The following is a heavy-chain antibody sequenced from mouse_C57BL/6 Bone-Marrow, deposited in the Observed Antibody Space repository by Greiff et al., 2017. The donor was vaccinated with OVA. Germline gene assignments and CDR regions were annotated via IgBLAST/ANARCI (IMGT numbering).Heavy chain of an antibody. D-gene: IGHD2-4*01. V-gene: IGHV14-3*01. J-gene: IGHJ3*01. CDR3: ARGLRRRAWCDY. CDR1: GFNIKNTY. Sequence: EVLLVESVAELVRPGASVKLSCTASGFNIKNTYMHWVKQRPEQGLEWIGRIDPANGNTKYAPKFQGKATITADTSSNTAYLQLSSLTSEDTAIYYCARGLRRRAWCDYWGQGTLVTVSA. CDR2: IDPANGNT.